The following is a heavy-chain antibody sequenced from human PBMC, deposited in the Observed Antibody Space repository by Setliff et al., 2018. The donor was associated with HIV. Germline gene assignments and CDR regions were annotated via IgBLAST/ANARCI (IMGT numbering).Heavy chain of an antibody. CDR2: IYSDGST. J-gene: IGHJ4*02. CDR1: GFTVSSNY. Sequence: GGSLRLSCAASGFTVSSNYISWVRQAPGKGLEWVSVIYSDGSTYYADSVKGRFTISRDSSKNTLNLQMNSLRVEDTALYFCVKGGAYYETNGPYWDHWGQGTLVTVSS. CDR3: VKGGAYYETNGPYWDH. V-gene: IGHV3-53*01. D-gene: IGHD3-22*01.